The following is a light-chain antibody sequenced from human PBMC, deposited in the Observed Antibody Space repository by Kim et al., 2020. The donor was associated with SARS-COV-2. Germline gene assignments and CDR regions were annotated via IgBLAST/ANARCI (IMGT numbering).Light chain of an antibody. CDR3: LQDYSYPLT. CDR2: AGS. J-gene: IGKJ5*01. CDR1: QGIRND. V-gene: IGKV1-6*01. Sequence: ASVGERVTITCRASQGIRNDLGWYQQKPGKAPKLLIYAGSSLESGVPPRFSGSGSGTDFTLTISSLQPEDFVIYYCLQDYSYPLTFGQGTRLEIK.